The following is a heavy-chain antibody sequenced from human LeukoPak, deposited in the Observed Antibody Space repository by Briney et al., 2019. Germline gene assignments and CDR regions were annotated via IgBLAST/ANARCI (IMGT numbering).Heavy chain of an antibody. Sequence: GASVKVSCKASGYTFTSYGISWVRQAPGQGLEWMGWISAYNGNTNYAQKLQGRVTMTTDTSTSTAYMELRSLRSDVTAVYYCARWYSSSWYETADYHFDYWGQGTLVTVSS. V-gene: IGHV1-18*04. CDR1: GYTFTSYG. J-gene: IGHJ4*02. D-gene: IGHD6-13*01. CDR2: ISAYNGNT. CDR3: ARWYSSSWYETADYHFDY.